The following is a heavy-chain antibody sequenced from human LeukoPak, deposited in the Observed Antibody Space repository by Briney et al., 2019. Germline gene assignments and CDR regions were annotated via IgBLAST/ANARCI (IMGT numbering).Heavy chain of an antibody. CDR3: ARATDGSGSPLGY. V-gene: IGHV3-20*04. J-gene: IGHJ4*02. CDR1: GFTFDDYG. D-gene: IGHD3-10*01. CDR2: INWNGDST. Sequence: PGGSLRLSCAASGFTFDDYGMSWVRQAPGKGLEWVSGINWNGDSTGYADSVKGRFTISGDNAKNSLYLQMDSLRADDTALFYCARATDGSGSPLGYWGQGTLVTVSS.